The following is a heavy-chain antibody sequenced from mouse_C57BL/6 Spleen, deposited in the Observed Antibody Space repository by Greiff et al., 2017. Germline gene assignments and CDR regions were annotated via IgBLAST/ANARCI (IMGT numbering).Heavy chain of an antibody. Sequence: ESGPGLVKPSQSLSLTCSVTGYSITSGYYWNWIRQFPGNKLEWMGYISYDGSNNYNPSLTNRISINRDTSKNQFFLKLNSVTTEDTATYYCARDYHYGSSSLDYWGQGTTLTVSS. CDR1: GYSITSGYY. CDR2: ISYDGSN. V-gene: IGHV3-6*01. D-gene: IGHD1-1*01. J-gene: IGHJ2*01. CDR3: ARDYHYGSSSLDY.